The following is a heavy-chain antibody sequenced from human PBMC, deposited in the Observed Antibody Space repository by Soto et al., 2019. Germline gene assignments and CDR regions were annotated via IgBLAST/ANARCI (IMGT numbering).Heavy chain of an antibody. V-gene: IGHV5-51*01. J-gene: IGHJ3*02. Sequence: PGESLKISCKTSGYSFISCWVAWVRQLPGKGLEWMGTFYPGDSTSTYSPSFQGQVTISVDKSISTAYLQLSSLKASDTAMYYCARIIGYCRNNDCSWTFDIWGQGTMVTV. CDR3: ARIIGYCRNNDCSWTFDI. D-gene: IGHD2-15*01. CDR1: GYSFISCW. CDR2: FYPGDSTS.